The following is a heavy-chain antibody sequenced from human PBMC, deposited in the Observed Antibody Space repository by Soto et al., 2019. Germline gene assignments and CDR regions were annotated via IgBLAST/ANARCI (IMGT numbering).Heavy chain of an antibody. CDR2: IYGGGST. D-gene: IGHD2-15*01. CDR1: GFTVSSNY. CDR3: ARAGGYCSGGSCPGDY. J-gene: IGHJ4*02. V-gene: IGHV3-66*01. Sequence: PWGSLRLFCAASGFTVSSNYMSWVRQAPGKGLEWVSVIYGGGSTYYADSVKGRFTISRDNSKNTLYLQMNSLRAEDTAVYYCARAGGYCSGGSCPGDYWGQGTLVTVSS.